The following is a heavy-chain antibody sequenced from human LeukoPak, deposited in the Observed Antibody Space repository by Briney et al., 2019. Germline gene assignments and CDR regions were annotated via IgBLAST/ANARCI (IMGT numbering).Heavy chain of an antibody. CDR1: GGSISSYY. CDR3: AKAGGFYHGYFDY. D-gene: IGHD3-22*01. V-gene: IGHV4-59*01. J-gene: IGHJ4*02. Sequence: PSETLSLTCTVSGGSISSYYWSWIRQPPGKGLEWIGYIYYSGSTTYNPSLKSRVTISEDTSKNQLSLRLSSVTAADTAVYYCAKAGGFYHGYFDYWSQGTLVTVSS. CDR2: IYYSGST.